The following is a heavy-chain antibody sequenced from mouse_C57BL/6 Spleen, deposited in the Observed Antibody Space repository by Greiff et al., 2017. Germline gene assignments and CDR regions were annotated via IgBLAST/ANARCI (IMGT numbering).Heavy chain of an antibody. CDR3: AREGDYSNYGQGY. Sequence: VQLQQPGAELVRPGSSVKLSCKASGYTFTSYWMHWVKQRPIQGLEWIGNIDPSDSETHYNQKFKDKATLTVDKSSSTAYMQLSSLTSEDSAVYYCAREGDYSNYGQGYWGQGTSVTVSS. J-gene: IGHJ4*01. D-gene: IGHD2-5*01. V-gene: IGHV1-52*01. CDR2: IDPSDSET. CDR1: GYTFTSYW.